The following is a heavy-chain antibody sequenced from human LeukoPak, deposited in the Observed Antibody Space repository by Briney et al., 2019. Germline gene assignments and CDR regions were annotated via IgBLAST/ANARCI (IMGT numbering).Heavy chain of an antibody. D-gene: IGHD7-27*01. V-gene: IGHV3-15*07. CDR2: IRTKSDGETV. Sequence: GGSLRLSCAASGFTFSSACLSWVRQAPGKGLEWVGRIRTKSDGETVDYAAPVKGRFTISRDDSKNTLFLQMNSLKTEDTAVYYCATPALGRRLYYYDYWGQGTLVTVSS. CDR1: GFTFSSAC. CDR3: ATPALGRRLYYYDY. J-gene: IGHJ4*02.